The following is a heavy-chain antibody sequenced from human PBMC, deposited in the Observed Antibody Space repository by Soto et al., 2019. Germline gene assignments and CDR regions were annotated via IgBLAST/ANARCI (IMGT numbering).Heavy chain of an antibody. J-gene: IGHJ4*02. Sequence: PGGSLRLSCAASGFTFSSLWMHWVRQAPGKGLVWVSRINSDGSTIDYADSVKGRFTISRDNAKNMVYVQMNSLRAEDTAVYYCASGSIDYSSSWYDYWGQGTRVTVSS. D-gene: IGHD6-13*01. CDR3: ASGSIDYSSSWYDY. V-gene: IGHV3-74*01. CDR1: GFTFSSLW. CDR2: INSDGSTI.